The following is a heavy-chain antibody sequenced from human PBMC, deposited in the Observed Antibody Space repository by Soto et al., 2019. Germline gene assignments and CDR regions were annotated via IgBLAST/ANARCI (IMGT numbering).Heavy chain of an antibody. Sequence: QITLKESGPTLVKPTQTLTLTCTFSGFSLSTSGVGVGWIRQPPGKSLEWLALIYGNDDKRYSTSLKRRLTINKDTSKNQVVLTLTNMDPVDTATYYCAHRGIPNYHEVAFDYWGQGTLVTVSS. D-gene: IGHD3-22*01. V-gene: IGHV2-5*01. CDR3: AHRGIPNYHEVAFDY. CDR2: IYGNDDK. CDR1: GFSLSTSGVG. J-gene: IGHJ4*02.